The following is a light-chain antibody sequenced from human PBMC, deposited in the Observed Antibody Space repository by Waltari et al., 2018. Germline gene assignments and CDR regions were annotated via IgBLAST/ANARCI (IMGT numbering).Light chain of an antibody. J-gene: IGKJ1*01. CDR1: QSISRS. Sequence: EIMLTQSPGTLSLSPGERATLPCRASQSISRSLAWYQHKPGQAPRLLIYGASSRATGIPDRFSGSGSGTDFSLTISRLQPEDFAVYYCQHYVRLPATFGQGTKVDIK. CDR3: QHYVRLPAT. V-gene: IGKV3-20*01. CDR2: GAS.